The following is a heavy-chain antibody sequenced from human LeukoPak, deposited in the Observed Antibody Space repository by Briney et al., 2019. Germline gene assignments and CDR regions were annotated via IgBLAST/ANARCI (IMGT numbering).Heavy chain of an antibody. J-gene: IGHJ3*02. CDR2: INPNSGGT. CDR1: RYTFTGYY. CDR3: ARGYSSSWYDAFDI. D-gene: IGHD6-13*01. Sequence: GASVKVSCKASRYTFTGYYMHWVRQAPGQGLEWMGRINPNSGGTNYAQKFQGRVTMTRDTSISTAYMELSRLRSDDTAVYYCARGYSSSWYDAFDIWGQGTMVTVSS. V-gene: IGHV1-2*06.